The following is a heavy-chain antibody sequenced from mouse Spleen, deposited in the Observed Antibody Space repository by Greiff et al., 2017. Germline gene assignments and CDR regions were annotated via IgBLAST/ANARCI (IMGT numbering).Heavy chain of an antibody. Sequence: QVQLQQSGPELVKPGASVKISCKASGYAFSSSWMNWVKQRPGKGLEWIGRIYPGDGDTNYNGKFKGKATLTADKSSSTAYMQLSSLTSEDSAVYFCARDYYGNYRGYYAIDYWGQGTSVTVSS. CDR1: GYAFSSSW. CDR2: IYPGDGDT. CDR3: ARDYYGNYRGYYAIDY. J-gene: IGHJ4*01. V-gene: IGHV1-82*01. D-gene: IGHD2-1*01.